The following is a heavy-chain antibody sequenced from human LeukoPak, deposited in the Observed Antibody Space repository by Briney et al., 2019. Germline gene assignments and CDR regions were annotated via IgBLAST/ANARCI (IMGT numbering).Heavy chain of an antibody. V-gene: IGHV5-51*01. Sequence: GESLKISCKGSGSRFTSYWIGWVRQMPGKGLEWMGIIYPGDSDTRYSPSFQGQVTISADKSISTAYLQWSSLKASDTAMYYCARRVGYYYDSSGYYYFDYWGQGTLVTVSS. CDR3: ARRVGYYYDSSGYYYFDY. D-gene: IGHD3-22*01. CDR1: GSRFTSYW. J-gene: IGHJ4*02. CDR2: IYPGDSDT.